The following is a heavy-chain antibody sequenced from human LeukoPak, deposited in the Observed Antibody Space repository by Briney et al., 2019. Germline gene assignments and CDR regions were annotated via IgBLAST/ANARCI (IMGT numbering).Heavy chain of an antibody. CDR1: GYTFTGYY. V-gene: IGHV1-2*04. CDR2: INPNSGGT. D-gene: IGHD6-19*01. CDR3: ARARPVAGTGMDV. J-gene: IGHJ6*02. Sequence: GASVKVSCKASGYTFTGYYMHWVRQAPGQGLEWMGWINPNSGGTNYAQKFQGWVTMTRDTSISTAYMELSRLRSDDTAVYYCARARPVAGTGMDVWGQGTTVTVSS.